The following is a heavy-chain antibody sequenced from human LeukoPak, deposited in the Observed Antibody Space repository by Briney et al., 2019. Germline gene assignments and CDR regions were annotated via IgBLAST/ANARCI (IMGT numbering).Heavy chain of an antibody. V-gene: IGHV1-2*02. D-gene: IGHD3-3*01. CDR2: INPNSGGT. Sequence: PGGSLRLSCAASGFTFSSYGMHWVRQAPGQGLEWMGWINPNSGGTNYAQKFQGRVTMTRDTSISTAYMELSRLRSDDTAVYYCAKDAPTIFGVVIIYYFDYWGQGTLVTVSS. CDR1: GFTFSSYG. CDR3: AKDAPTIFGVVIIYYFDY. J-gene: IGHJ4*02.